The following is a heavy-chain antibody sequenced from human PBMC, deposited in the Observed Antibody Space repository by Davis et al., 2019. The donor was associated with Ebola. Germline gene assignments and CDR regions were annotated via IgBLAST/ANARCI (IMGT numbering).Heavy chain of an antibody. CDR1: GGPISSYY. D-gene: IGHD6-19*01. J-gene: IGHJ1*01. V-gene: IGHV4-59*12. Sequence: MPGGSLRPSCTVPGGPISSYYWSWIRQPPGKALEWIGYIYYSGRTNYNPSLKSRVTISVDTSKNQFSLKLSSVTAADTAVYYCARDRYSSGWLPDWGQGTLVTVSS. CDR3: ARDRYSSGWLPD. CDR2: IYYSGRT.